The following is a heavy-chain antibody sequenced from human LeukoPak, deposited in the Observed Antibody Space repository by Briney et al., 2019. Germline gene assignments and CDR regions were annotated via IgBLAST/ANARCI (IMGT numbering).Heavy chain of an antibody. CDR1: GFNFSKTD. Sequence: GSLRLSCVASGFNFSKTDMHWVRQPTGKSLEWVSGIGSTGDTNYPGSVKGRFTISREIGKNSLYLQIHSLRAEDTAVYYCASRTSWYYGLDVWGQGTTVTVSS. V-gene: IGHV3-13*01. CDR2: IGSTGDT. D-gene: IGHD1-1*01. J-gene: IGHJ6*02. CDR3: ASRTSWYYGLDV.